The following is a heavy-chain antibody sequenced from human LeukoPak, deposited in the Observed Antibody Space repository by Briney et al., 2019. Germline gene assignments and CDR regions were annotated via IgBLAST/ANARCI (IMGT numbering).Heavy chain of an antibody. J-gene: IGHJ4*02. V-gene: IGHV3-20*04. D-gene: IGHD1-14*01. CDR2: ITNWNGGST. Sequence: PGGSLRLSCEASGFTFDDYGMSWVRQSTGKGLEWVSAITNWNGGSTGYADSVRGRFTISRDNAKNSLYLQMNSLRAEDTAVYYCARDPSTTNEGSWYFDSWGQGTLVAVSS. CDR1: GFTFDDYG. CDR3: ARDPSTTNEGSWYFDS.